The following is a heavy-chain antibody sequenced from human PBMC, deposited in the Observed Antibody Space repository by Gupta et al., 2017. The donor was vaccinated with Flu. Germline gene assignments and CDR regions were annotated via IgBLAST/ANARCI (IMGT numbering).Heavy chain of an antibody. V-gene: IGHV4-39*01. CDR1: SSSYY. J-gene: IGHJ4*02. CDR3: ARHGVGATHGLDY. D-gene: IGHD1-26*01. CDR2: IYYSGST. Sequence: SSSYYWGWIRQPPGKGLEWIGSIYYSGSTYYSPSLKSRVTISVDTSKNQFSLKPSSLTAADTAVYYCARHGVGATHGLDYWCQGSLVTVSS.